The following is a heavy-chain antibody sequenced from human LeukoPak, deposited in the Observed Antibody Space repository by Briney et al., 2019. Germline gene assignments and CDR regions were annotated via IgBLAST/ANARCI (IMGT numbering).Heavy chain of an antibody. CDR1: GFTFSSYG. V-gene: IGHV3-33*01. CDR2: IWYDGSNK. Sequence: GSLRLSCAASGFTFSSYGMHWVRQAPGKGLEWVAVIWYDGSNKYYADSVKGRFTISRDNSKNTLYLQMNSLRAEDTAVYYCARDPPAVHSDYWGQGTVVTVSS. D-gene: IGHD2-2*01. CDR3: ARDPPAVHSDY. J-gene: IGHJ4*02.